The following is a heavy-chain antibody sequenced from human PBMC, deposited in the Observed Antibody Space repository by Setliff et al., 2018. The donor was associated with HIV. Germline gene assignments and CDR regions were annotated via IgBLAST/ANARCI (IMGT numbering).Heavy chain of an antibody. CDR3: TRGPEGVAGGDY. V-gene: IGHV4-59*11. CDR2: IYYSGST. D-gene: IGHD3-3*01. Sequence: SSATLSLTCTVSGDSISSHYWNWIRQPPGKALEWIGYIYYSGSTNYNPSFKSRVPISVDRSKRQFSLNLSSVTAADTAIYYCTRGPEGVAGGDYWGQGILVTVSS. J-gene: IGHJ4*02. CDR1: GDSISSHY.